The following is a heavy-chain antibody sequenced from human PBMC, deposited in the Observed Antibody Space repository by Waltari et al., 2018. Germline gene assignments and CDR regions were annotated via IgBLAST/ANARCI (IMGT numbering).Heavy chain of an antibody. Sequence: EVQLVQSGAEVKKPGESLKISCKGSGYSFTSYWIGWFRQMPGKGLGWMGSIYPGDSDTRYSPSFQGQVTIAADKSISTAYLQWSSLKASDTAMYYWARLSGGQGIAVAGTDWYFDLWGRGTLVTVSS. CDR2: IYPGDSDT. D-gene: IGHD6-19*01. V-gene: IGHV5-51*01. J-gene: IGHJ2*01. CDR1: GYSFTSYW. CDR3: ARLSGGQGIAVAGTDWYFDL.